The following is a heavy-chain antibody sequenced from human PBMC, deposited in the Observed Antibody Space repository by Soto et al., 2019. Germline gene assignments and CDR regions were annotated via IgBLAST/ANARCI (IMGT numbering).Heavy chain of an antibody. J-gene: IGHJ4*02. CDR2: ISGSGGST. V-gene: IGHV3-23*01. Sequence: GGSLRLSCAASGFTFSSYAMSWVRQAPGKGLEWVSAISGSGGSTYYADSVKGRFTISRDNSKNTLYLQMNSLRAEDTAVYYCAKDNCTNGVCYATYFDYWGQGTLVTVSS. CDR1: GFTFSSYA. D-gene: IGHD2-8*01. CDR3: AKDNCTNGVCYATYFDY.